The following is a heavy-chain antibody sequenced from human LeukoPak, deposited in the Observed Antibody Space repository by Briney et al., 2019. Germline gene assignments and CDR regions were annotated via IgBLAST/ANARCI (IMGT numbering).Heavy chain of an antibody. D-gene: IGHD6-19*01. CDR3: ARAAVAGETSTEFDY. CDR2: INPNSGGT. CDR1: GYTFTGYY. J-gene: IGHJ4*02. V-gene: IGHV1-2*02. Sequence: PWASVKVSCKASGYTFTGYYMHWVRQAPGQGLEWMGWINPNSGGTNYAQKFQGRVTMTRDTSISTAYMELSRLRSEDTAVYYCARAAVAGETSTEFDYWGQGTLVTVSS.